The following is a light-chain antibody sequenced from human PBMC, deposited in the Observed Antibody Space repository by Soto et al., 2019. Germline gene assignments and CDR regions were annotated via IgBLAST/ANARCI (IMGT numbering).Light chain of an antibody. V-gene: IGKV1-5*01. CDR2: DAS. J-gene: IGKJ2*01. CDR3: QQYKSAT. CDR1: QSISDW. Sequence: DIRMTQSPSTLSASVGDRVTITCRASQSISDWLAWYQQIPGKAPKLLIYDASTLQSGVPSRFSGSGSGTEFALTISSLQPDDSATYFCQQYKSATFGEGTKLEIE.